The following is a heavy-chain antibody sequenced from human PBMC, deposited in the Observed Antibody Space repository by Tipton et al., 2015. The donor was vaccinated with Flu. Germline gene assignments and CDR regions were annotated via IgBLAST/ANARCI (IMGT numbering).Heavy chain of an antibody. J-gene: IGHJ4*02. CDR2: IYLSGST. V-gene: IGHV4-38-2*01. D-gene: IGHD5/OR15-5a*01. Sequence: TLSLTCAVSGFSITSGAYWGWVRQPPGKGLEWIGIIYLSGSTYYNPSLKSRVTVSVDVSKNQFSLNLTSVTAADTAVYYCARHPSVTNAFDFWGQGTLVTVSS. CDR3: ARHPSVTNAFDF. CDR1: GFSITSGAY.